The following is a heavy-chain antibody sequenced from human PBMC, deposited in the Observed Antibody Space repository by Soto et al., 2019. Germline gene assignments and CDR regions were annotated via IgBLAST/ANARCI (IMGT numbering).Heavy chain of an antibody. V-gene: IGHV1-2*02. CDR2: INPSSGDT. Sequence: QVQLVQSGAEVKKPGASVKVSCKASGYTFTGYYMQWVRQAPGQGLEWMGWINPSSGDTIYAQNFRGRVTMTRDTSISTVYMELSSLRSDDTAVYYCARSYTVPPFDNWGQGTLVTVSS. CDR3: ARSYTVPPFDN. D-gene: IGHD3-16*02. CDR1: GYTFTGYY. J-gene: IGHJ4*02.